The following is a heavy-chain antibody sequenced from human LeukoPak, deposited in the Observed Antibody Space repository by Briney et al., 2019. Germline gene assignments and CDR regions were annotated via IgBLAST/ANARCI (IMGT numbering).Heavy chain of an antibody. J-gene: IGHJ4*02. CDR1: GLTFSKYG. CDR2: IHNHGNEN. Sequence: GGSLRLSCAASGLTFSKYGMSWVRQAPEKGLEWVANIHNHGNENYLVDSVKGRFTISRDNAKNSLFLQMNSLRAEDTAVYYCSRGDPDYWGQGTLVIVSS. V-gene: IGHV3-7*01. CDR3: SRGDPDY. D-gene: IGHD2-21*02.